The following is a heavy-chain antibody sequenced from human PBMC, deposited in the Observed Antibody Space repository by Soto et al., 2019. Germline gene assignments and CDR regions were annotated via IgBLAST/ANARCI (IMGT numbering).Heavy chain of an antibody. Sequence: EVQLLESGGGLVQPGGSLRLSCAASGFTFSSYAMSWVRQAPGKGLEWVSAISGSGGSTYYADSVKGRFTISRDSSKNTLYLQMNSLRAEDTAVYYCATRRTDIVVVVAATPGWFDPWGQGTLVTVSS. CDR1: GFTFSSYA. CDR2: ISGSGGST. V-gene: IGHV3-23*01. J-gene: IGHJ5*02. CDR3: ATRRTDIVVVVAATPGWFDP. D-gene: IGHD2-15*01.